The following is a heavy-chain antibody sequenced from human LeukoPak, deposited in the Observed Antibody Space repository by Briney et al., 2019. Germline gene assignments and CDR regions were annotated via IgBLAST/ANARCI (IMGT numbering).Heavy chain of an antibody. CDR3: AREGAPADY. CDR2: INHSGST. CDR1: GGSFSGYY. Sequence: PSETLSLTCAVYGGSFSGYYWSWIRQPPGKGLEWIGEINHSGSTNYNPSLKSRVTISVDTSKNQFSLKLSSVTAADTAVYYCAREGAPADYWGQGTLVTVSS. V-gene: IGHV4-34*01. J-gene: IGHJ4*02.